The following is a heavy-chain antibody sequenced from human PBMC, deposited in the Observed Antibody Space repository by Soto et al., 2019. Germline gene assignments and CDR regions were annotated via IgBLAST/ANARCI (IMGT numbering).Heavy chain of an antibody. D-gene: IGHD1-26*01. CDR1: GFTFSSYA. J-gene: IGHJ6*02. CDR2: ISYDGSNK. V-gene: IGHV3-30-3*01. CDR3: ANGPVVGANDTYDDMDV. Sequence: GGSLRLSCAASGFTFSSYAMHWVRQAPGKGLEWVAVISYDGSNKYYADSVKGRFTISRDNSKNTLYLQMNSLRAEDTAEYCGANGPVVGANDTYDDMDVCGRGTTVTVSS.